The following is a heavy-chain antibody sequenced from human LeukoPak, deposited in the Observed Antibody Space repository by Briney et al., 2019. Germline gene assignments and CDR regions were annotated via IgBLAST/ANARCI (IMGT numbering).Heavy chain of an antibody. D-gene: IGHD3-22*01. CDR2: IYHSGST. CDR1: GGSISSSNW. J-gene: IGHJ4*02. Sequence: SETLSLTCAVSGGSISSSNWWSWVRQPPGKGLEWIGEIYHSGSTNYNPSLKSRVTISVDTSKNQFSLKLSSVTAADTAVYYCARGGYYDSSGYDNYFDYWGQGTLVTVSS. V-gene: IGHV4-4*02. CDR3: ARGGYYDSSGYDNYFDY.